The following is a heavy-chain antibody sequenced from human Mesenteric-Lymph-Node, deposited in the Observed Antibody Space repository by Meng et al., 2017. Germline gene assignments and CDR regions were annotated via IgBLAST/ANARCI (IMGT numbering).Heavy chain of an antibody. V-gene: IGHV4-34*01. D-gene: IGHD6-19*01. Sequence: QAQLQQWGAGLLKPSETLSLTCAVYGGSFSNYYWNWIRQSPGKGLEWIGEVSHGGTTNYNPSLKSRVSISVDTSSNQFSLELTSVTAADTAVYYCATLGLGWSGFDFWGQGTLVTVSS. CDR2: VSHGGTT. CDR3: ATLGLGWSGFDF. CDR1: GGSFSNYY. J-gene: IGHJ4*02.